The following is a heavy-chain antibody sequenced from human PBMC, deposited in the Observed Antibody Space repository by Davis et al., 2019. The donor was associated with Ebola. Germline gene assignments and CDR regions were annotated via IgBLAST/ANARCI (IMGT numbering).Heavy chain of an antibody. CDR1: GGSLSSSSYY. J-gene: IGHJ4*02. CDR3: ARMQVDTAMVPNPNFDY. Sequence: LRLSCTVSGGSLSSSSYYWGWIRQPPGKGLEWIGYIYYSGSTYYNPSLKSRVTISVDTSKNQFSLKLSSVTAADTAVYYCARMQVDTAMVPNPNFDYWGQGTLVTVSS. V-gene: IGHV4-30-4*08. CDR2: IYYSGST. D-gene: IGHD5-18*01.